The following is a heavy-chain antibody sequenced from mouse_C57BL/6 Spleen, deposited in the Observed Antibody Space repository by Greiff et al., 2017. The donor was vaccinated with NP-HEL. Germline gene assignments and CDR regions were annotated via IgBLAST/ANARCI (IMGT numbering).Heavy chain of an antibody. Sequence: QVQLKQSGAELVRPGTSVKLSCKASGYTFTSYWMHWVKQRPGQGLEWIGVIDPSDSYTNYNQKFKGKATLTVDTSSSTAYMQLSSLTSEDSAVYYCARNLITTVVATPYWYFDVWGTGTTVTVSS. CDR3: ARNLITTVVATPYWYFDV. D-gene: IGHD1-1*01. CDR1: GYTFTSYW. CDR2: IDPSDSYT. J-gene: IGHJ1*03. V-gene: IGHV1-59*01.